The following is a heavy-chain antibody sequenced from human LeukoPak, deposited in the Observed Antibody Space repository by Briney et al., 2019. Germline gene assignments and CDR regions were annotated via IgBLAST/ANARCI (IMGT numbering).Heavy chain of an antibody. Sequence: SETLSLTCTVSGYSISSGYYWGWIRQPPGKGLEWIGSIYHSGSTYYNPSLKSRVTISVDTSKNQFSLKLSYVTAADTAVYYCARDRRHYGSGSSGSSDFDYWGQGTLVTVSS. V-gene: IGHV4-38-2*02. CDR2: IYHSGST. CDR3: ARDRRHYGSGSSGSSDFDY. D-gene: IGHD3-10*01. CDR1: GYSISSGYY. J-gene: IGHJ4*02.